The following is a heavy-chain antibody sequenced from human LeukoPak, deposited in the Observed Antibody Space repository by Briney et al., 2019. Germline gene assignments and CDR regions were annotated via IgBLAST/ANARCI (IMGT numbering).Heavy chain of an antibody. CDR3: ARGNIVATKYGMDV. CDR1: GGSFSGYH. Sequence: SETLSLTRAVYGGSFSGYHWSWIRQPPGKGLEWIGEINHSGSTNYNPSLKSRVTISVDTSKNQFSLKLSSVTAADTAVYYCARGNIVATKYGMDVWGQGATVTVSS. V-gene: IGHV4-34*01. CDR2: INHSGST. J-gene: IGHJ6*02. D-gene: IGHD5-12*01.